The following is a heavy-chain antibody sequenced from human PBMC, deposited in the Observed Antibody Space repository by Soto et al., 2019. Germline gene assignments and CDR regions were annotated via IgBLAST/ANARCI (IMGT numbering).Heavy chain of an antibody. V-gene: IGHV1-2*02. J-gene: IGHJ4*02. Sequence: QVRLMQSGPEVRRPGASVTVSCKASGYTFTHYFIHWVRRAPGQGLEWMGYINPKSGDTHYSQTFRGRVSMTRDTSTDTANMGLSSLKSDDTVVYFCARVPGHKNSRGDFWGQGTPITVSS. D-gene: IGHD1-7*01. CDR3: ARVPGHKNSRGDF. CDR2: INPKSGDT. CDR1: GYTFTHYF.